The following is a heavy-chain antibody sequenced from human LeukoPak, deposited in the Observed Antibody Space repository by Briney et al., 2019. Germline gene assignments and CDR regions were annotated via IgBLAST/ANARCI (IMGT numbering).Heavy chain of an antibody. CDR1: GFTFSSYE. V-gene: IGHV3-48*03. CDR3: ARVLLTGTETDY. J-gene: IGHJ4*02. CDR2: ISSWGSTI. D-gene: IGHD3-9*01. Sequence: GGSLRLXCVVSGFTFSSYEMNWVRQAPGKGLESVSYISSWGSTIDYLDSVKGRFTISRDNAKNSLYLQMNSLRAEDTAVYYCARVLLTGTETDYWGQGTLVTVSS.